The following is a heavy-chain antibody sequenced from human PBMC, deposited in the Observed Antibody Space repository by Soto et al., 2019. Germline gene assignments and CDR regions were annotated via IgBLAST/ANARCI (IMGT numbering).Heavy chain of an antibody. CDR3: ARGLGSTGYLGREHYFDY. J-gene: IGHJ4*02. D-gene: IGHD2-2*01. V-gene: IGHV3-66*01. CDR1: GFSVTNNY. CDR2: IDIGGNT. Sequence: EVQVVESGGGLVQPGGSLRLSCAASGFSVTNNYMNWVRQAPGKGLEWVSIIDIGGNTYYADSVKDRFTISRDNSRNTLYLHMGSLRAEDTAVYYCARGLGSTGYLGREHYFDYWGQGTLVTVSP.